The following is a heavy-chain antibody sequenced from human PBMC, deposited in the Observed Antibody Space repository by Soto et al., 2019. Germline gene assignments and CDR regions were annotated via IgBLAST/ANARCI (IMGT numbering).Heavy chain of an antibody. CDR2: IYYSGST. D-gene: IGHD2-21*02. Sequence: PSGTLSLTCTVSGGSISSGDYYWGWIRQPPGKGLEWIGSIYYSGSTYNNPSLRSRLSMSIDTSKDQFSLKLKSVTAADTALYFCARQRTSVVTQAYFDVWGPGSLVPVSS. J-gene: IGHJ4*02. CDR3: ARQRTSVVTQAYFDV. CDR1: GGSISSGDYY. V-gene: IGHV4-39*01.